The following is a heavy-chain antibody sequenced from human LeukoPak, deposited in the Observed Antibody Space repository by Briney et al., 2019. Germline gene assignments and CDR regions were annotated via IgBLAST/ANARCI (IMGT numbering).Heavy chain of an antibody. CDR1: GGTFSSYA. V-gene: IGHV1-69*13. J-gene: IGHJ5*02. CDR3: ARVRTGYSSSWYLGAKWLNWFDP. CDR2: IIPIFGTA. D-gene: IGHD6-13*01. Sequence: SVRVSCKASGGTFSSYAISWVRQAPGQGLEWMGGIIPIFGTANYAQKFQGRVTITADESTSTAYMELSSLRSEDTAVYYCARVRTGYSSSWYLGAKWLNWFDPWGQGTLVTVSS.